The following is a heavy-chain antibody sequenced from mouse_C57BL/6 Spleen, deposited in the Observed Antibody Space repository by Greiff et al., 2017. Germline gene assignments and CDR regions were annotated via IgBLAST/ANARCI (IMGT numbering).Heavy chain of an antibody. CDR2: IDPSDSYT. Sequence: VQLQQPGAELVRPGTSVKLSCKASGYTFTSYWMHWVKQRPGQGLEWIGVIDPSDSYTNYNQKFKGKATLTVATSSSPAYMQLSSLTSEDSAVYYCARAGEGYSGFAYWGQGTLVTVSA. D-gene: IGHD2-3*01. CDR3: ARAGEGYSGFAY. V-gene: IGHV1-59*01. J-gene: IGHJ3*01. CDR1: GYTFTSYW.